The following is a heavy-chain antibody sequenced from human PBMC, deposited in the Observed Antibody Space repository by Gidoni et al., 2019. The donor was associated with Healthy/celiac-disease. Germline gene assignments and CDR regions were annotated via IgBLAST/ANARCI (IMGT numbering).Heavy chain of an antibody. V-gene: IGHV3-30*18. CDR3: AKVKGISSGWTPSPNWFDP. CDR1: GFTFSSYG. D-gene: IGHD6-19*01. CDR2: ISYDGSNK. Sequence: QVQLVESGGGVVQPGRSLRLSCAASGFTFSSYGMHWVRQAPGKGLEWVAVISYDGSNKYYADSVKGRFTISRDNSKNTLYLQMNSLRAEDTAVYYCAKVKGISSGWTPSPNWFDPWGQGTLVTVSS. J-gene: IGHJ5*02.